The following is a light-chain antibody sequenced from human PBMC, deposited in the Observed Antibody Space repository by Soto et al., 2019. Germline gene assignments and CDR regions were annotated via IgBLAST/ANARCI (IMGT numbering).Light chain of an antibody. J-gene: IGKJ1*01. V-gene: IGKV1-5*03. CDR2: KAS. Sequence: DIQMTQSPSTLSLSVGDRVTITCRASQSINSWLAWYQQKPGKAPKFLIYKASNLESGVPSRFSGSGSGTEFTLTISYLQPDDFGTYYCQQYNSYWTFGQGTKVDI. CDR1: QSINSW. CDR3: QQYNSYWT.